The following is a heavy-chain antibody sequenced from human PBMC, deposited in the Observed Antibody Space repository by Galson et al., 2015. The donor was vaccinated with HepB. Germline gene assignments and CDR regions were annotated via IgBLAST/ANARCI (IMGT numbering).Heavy chain of an antibody. D-gene: IGHD2-15*01. J-gene: IGHJ5*02. Sequence: QSGAEVKKPGASVKVSCKASGYTFSTYSITWVRQAPGQGLEWMGWISPDNRDTEYARKFQGRVTMTTDTFTSTAYMELRSLRSDDTAFYYCARGAHVEVVGGSQNNWFAPWGQGTLVTVSS. CDR1: GYTFSTYS. CDR2: ISPDNRDT. V-gene: IGHV1-18*01. CDR3: ARGAHVEVVGGSQNNWFAP.